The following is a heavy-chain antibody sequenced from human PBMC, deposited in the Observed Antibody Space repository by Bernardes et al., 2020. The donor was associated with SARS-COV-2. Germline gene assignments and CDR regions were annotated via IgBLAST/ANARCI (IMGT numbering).Heavy chain of an antibody. CDR3: ARGRISTNYYYYYYMDV. V-gene: IGHV4-4*07. Sequence: SETLSLTCTVSGGSISSYYWSWIRQPAGKGLEWIGRIYTSGSTNYNPSLKSRVTMSVDTSKNQFTLKLSSVTAADTAVYYCARGRISTNYYYYYYMDVWGKGTTVTVSS. CDR2: IYTSGST. CDR1: GGSISSYY. J-gene: IGHJ6*03.